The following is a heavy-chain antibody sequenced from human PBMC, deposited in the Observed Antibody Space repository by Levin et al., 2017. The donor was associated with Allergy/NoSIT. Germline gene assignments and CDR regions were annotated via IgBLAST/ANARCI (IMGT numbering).Heavy chain of an antibody. CDR1: GFTFSSYA. Sequence: GESLKISCAASGFTFSSYAMSWVRQAPGKGLEWVSAISGNGRTTNYANSVKGRFTISRDNSKNTLFLQMNSLRNDDTAVYFCVREADCTSTSCYYFDSWGQGILVTVSS. J-gene: IGHJ4*02. CDR3: VREADCTSTSCYYFDS. D-gene: IGHD2-2*01. CDR2: ISGNGRTT. V-gene: IGHV3-23*01.